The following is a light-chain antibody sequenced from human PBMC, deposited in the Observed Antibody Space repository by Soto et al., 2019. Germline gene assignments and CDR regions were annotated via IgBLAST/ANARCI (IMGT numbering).Light chain of an antibody. J-gene: IGKJ1*01. CDR1: QTIDSW. Sequence: DIQMTQSPSTLSASVGDRVTITCRASQTIDSWLAWYQQRPGKPPNLLIYKASTLESGVPSRFSGSGSGTTFTLTISSLQSDDFATYYCLQYNGYYRTFGQGTKVDI. CDR3: LQYNGYYRT. CDR2: KAS. V-gene: IGKV1-5*03.